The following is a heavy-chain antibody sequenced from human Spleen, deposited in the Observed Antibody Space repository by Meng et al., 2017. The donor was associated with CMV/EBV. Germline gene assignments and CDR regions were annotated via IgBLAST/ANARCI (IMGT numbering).Heavy chain of an antibody. CDR2: ISYDGSIK. D-gene: IGHD2-2*01. CDR3: ANLLGYCSSTSCPHRAGSHYFDY. V-gene: IGHV3-30*04. J-gene: IGHJ4*02. CDR1: GFTFSSYA. Sequence: GESLKISCAASGFTFSSYAMHWVRQAPGKGLEWVAVISYDGSIKYYADSVKGRFSISRDNSKNTLYLQMNSLRAEDTAVYYCANLLGYCSSTSCPHRAGSHYFDYWGQGTLVTVSS.